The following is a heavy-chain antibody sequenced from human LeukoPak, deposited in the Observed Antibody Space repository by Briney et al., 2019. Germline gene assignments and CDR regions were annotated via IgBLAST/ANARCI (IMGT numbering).Heavy chain of an antibody. Sequence: ASVTVSCTASGYTFTGYYMHWVRQAPGQGLEWMGWINPNSGGTNYAQKFQGRVTMTRDTSISTAYMELSRLRSDDTAVYYCARISSSWPYYYYYMDVWGKGTTVTISS. CDR2: INPNSGGT. CDR3: ARISSSWPYYYYYMDV. CDR1: GYTFTGYY. D-gene: IGHD6-13*01. V-gene: IGHV1-2*02. J-gene: IGHJ6*03.